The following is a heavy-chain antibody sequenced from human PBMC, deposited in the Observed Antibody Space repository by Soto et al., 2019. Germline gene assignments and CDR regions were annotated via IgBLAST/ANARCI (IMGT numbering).Heavy chain of an antibody. CDR2: IYYSGST. V-gene: IGHV4-59*01. CDR3: ARAVGDDFWSGPFDP. J-gene: IGHJ5*02. CDR1: GGSISSYY. D-gene: IGHD3-3*01. Sequence: QVQLQESGPGLVKPSETLSLTCTVSGGSISSYYWSWIRQPPGKGLEWVGYIYYSGSTNYNPSLKSRVTISVDTSTNQFSLKLSSVTAADTAVYYGARAVGDDFWSGPFDPCGQGTLVTVSS.